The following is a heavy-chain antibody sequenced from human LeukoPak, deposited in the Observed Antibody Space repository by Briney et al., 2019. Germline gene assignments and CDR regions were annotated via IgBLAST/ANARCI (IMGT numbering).Heavy chain of an antibody. D-gene: IGHD3-10*01. V-gene: IGHV1-58*02. Sequence: SVKVSCKASGFTFTSSAMQWVRQARGQRLEWIGWIVVGSGNTNYAQKFQERVTITRDMSTSTAYMELSSLRSEDTAVYYCAAAPVWFGELLSRYWGQGTLVTLSS. CDR3: AAAPVWFGELLSRY. J-gene: IGHJ4*02. CDR1: GFTFTSSA. CDR2: IVVGSGNT.